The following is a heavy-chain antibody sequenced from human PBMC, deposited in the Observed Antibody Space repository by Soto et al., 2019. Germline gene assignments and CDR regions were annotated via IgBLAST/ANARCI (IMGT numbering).Heavy chain of an antibody. CDR2: INAGNGNT. CDR3: PTDRVWFGELLYYFDY. D-gene: IGHD3-10*01. V-gene: IGHV1-3*01. CDR1: GYTFTSYA. Sequence: ASVKVSCKASGYTFTSYAMHWVRQAPGQRLEWMGWINAGNGNTKYSQKFQGRVTITRDTSASTAYMELSSLRSEDTAVYYCPTDRVWFGELLYYFDYSGQGTLVTVSS. J-gene: IGHJ4*02.